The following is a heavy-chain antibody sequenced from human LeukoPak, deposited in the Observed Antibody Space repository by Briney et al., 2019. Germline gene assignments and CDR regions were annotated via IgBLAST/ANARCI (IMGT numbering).Heavy chain of an antibody. CDR1: GFTFSGYD. V-gene: IGHV3-13*01. J-gene: IGHJ4*02. CDR3: ARVAKERVGGVYYFDY. D-gene: IGHD1-1*01. CDR2: IGTAGDT. Sequence: SGGSLRLSCAASGFTFSGYDMHWVRQATGKGLEWVSAIGTAGDTYYTGSLKGRFTISRENAKNYLYLQMNSLRAGDTAVYYCARVAKERVGGVYYFDYWGQGTLVTVSS.